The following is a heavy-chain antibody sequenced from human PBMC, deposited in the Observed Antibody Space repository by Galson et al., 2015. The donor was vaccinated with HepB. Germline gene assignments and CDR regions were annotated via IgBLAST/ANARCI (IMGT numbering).Heavy chain of an antibody. J-gene: IGHJ4*02. CDR2: IIPILGIA. D-gene: IGHD6-19*01. Sequence: VKVSCKASGGTFSSYTISWVRQAPGQGLEWMGRIIPILGIANYAQKFQGRVTITADKSTSTAYMELSSLRSEDTAVYYCAREARGYSSGWIDYWGQGTLVTVSS. CDR3: AREARGYSSGWIDY. V-gene: IGHV1-69*02. CDR1: GGTFSSYT.